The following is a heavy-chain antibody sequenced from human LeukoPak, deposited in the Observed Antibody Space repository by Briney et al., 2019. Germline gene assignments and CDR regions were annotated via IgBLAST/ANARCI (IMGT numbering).Heavy chain of an antibody. CDR2: INPNSGGT. D-gene: IGHD3-3*01. V-gene: IGHV1-2*02. J-gene: IGHJ4*02. CDR3: ARGPDPNYDFWSGYPDY. Sequence: ASVKVSCKASGCTFTGYYMHWVRQAPGQGLEWMGWINPNSGGTNYAQKFQGRVTMTRDTSISTAYMELSRLRSDDTAVYYCARGPDPNYDFWSGYPDYWGQGTLVTVSS. CDR1: GCTFTGYY.